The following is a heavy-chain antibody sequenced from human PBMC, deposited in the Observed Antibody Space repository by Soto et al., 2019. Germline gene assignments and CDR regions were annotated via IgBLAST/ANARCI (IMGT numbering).Heavy chain of an antibody. CDR2: ISSSSSTI. CDR3: ARDPAYYYDSSGTNWFDP. Sequence: VGSLRLSCAASGFTFSSYSMNWVRQAPGKGLEWVSYISSSSSTIYYADSVKGRFTISRDNAKNSLYLQMNSLRDEDTAVYYCARDPAYYYDSSGTNWFDPWGQGTLVTVSS. J-gene: IGHJ5*02. V-gene: IGHV3-48*02. D-gene: IGHD3-22*01. CDR1: GFTFSSYS.